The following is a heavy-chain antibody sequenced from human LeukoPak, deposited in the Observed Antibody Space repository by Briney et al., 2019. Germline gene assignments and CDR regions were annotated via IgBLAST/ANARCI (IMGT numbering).Heavy chain of an antibody. Sequence: GESLKISCKASGYTFTSYAMNWVRQAPGQGLEWMGWINTNTGNPTYAQGFTGRFVFSLDTSVSTAYLQISSLKAEDTAVYYCARDVAGGVRIAAAGSGMDVWGQGTTVTVSS. CDR2: INTNTGNP. J-gene: IGHJ6*02. D-gene: IGHD6-13*01. CDR1: GYTFTSYA. V-gene: IGHV7-4-1*02. CDR3: ARDVAGGVRIAAAGSGMDV.